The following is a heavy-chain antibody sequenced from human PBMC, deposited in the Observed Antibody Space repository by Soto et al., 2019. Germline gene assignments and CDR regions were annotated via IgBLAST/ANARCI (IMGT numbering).Heavy chain of an antibody. CDR2: ISGSGGST. D-gene: IGHD6-6*01. CDR1: GFTFISYA. J-gene: IGHJ4*02. CDR3: AKSTSSSSPYYFDY. Sequence: WGSLRLSCAASGFTFISYAIIWGRHSPGKGREWVSAISGSGGSTYYADSVKGRFTISRDNSKNTLYLQMNSLRAEDTAVYYCAKSTSSSSPYYFDYWGQGTLVTVSS. V-gene: IGHV3-23*01.